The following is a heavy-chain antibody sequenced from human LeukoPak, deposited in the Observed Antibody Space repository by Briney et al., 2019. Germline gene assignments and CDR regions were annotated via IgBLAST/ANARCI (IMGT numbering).Heavy chain of an antibody. V-gene: IGHV3-9*01. CDR2: ISWDGNCI. CDR3: VKDIRKFGDCPWAIFDD. J-gene: IGHJ4*02. Sequence: GRSLRLSCAASGFTFDEYAIHWVRQAPGKGLEWVSGISWDGNCIKYADSVRGRFTISRDNAKNSLFLQMNSLRAEDTALYHCVKDIRKFGDCPWAIFDDWGQGTLITVSS. CDR1: GFTFDEYA. D-gene: IGHD2-21*02.